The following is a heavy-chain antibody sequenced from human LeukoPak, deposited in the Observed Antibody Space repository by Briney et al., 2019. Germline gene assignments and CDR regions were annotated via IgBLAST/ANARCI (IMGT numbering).Heavy chain of an antibody. CDR3: AKDQQAMVRGVAYYFDT. J-gene: IGHJ4*02. Sequence: GGSLRLSCAASGFTFDDYAMHWVRQAPGKGLEWVSGISWNSGYMGYADSVKGRFTISRDHSKNTLYLQMNSLRAEDTAVYYCAKDQQAMVRGVAYYFDTWGQGTLVTVSS. CDR2: ISWNSGYM. D-gene: IGHD3-10*01. V-gene: IGHV3-9*01. CDR1: GFTFDDYA.